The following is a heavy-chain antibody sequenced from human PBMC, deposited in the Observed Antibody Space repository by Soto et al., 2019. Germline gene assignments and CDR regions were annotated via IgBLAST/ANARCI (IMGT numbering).Heavy chain of an antibody. J-gene: IGHJ4*02. V-gene: IGHV3-21*01. CDR3: ARGGGVQIDY. D-gene: IGHD3-16*01. CDR1: GFTFSSYS. CDR2: ISSSSSHI. Sequence: GGSLRLSCAASGFTFSSYSMNWVRQAPGKGLEWVSSISSSSSHIYYADSVKGRFTIPRDNAKNSLYLQMNSLRAEDTAVYYCARGGGVQIDYWGQGTLVTVSS.